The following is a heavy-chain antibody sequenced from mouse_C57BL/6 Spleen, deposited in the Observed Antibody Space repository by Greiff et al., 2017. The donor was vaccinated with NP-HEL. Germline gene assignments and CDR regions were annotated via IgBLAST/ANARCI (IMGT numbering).Heavy chain of an antibody. CDR1: GYTFTSYW. Sequence: VQLQQSGAELVKPGASVKLSCKASGYTFTSYWMQWVKQRPGQGLEWIGEIDPSDSYTNYNQTFKGKATLTVDTSSSTAYMQRSSLTSEDSAVYCRARRYCDVWGTGTTVTVSS. CDR2: IDPSDSYT. V-gene: IGHV1-50*01. J-gene: IGHJ1*03. CDR3: ARRYCDV.